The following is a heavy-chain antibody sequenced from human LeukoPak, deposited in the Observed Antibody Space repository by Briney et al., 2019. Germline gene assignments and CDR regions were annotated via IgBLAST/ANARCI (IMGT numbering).Heavy chain of an antibody. CDR3: TTLERWQRQSGNY. Sequence: KTSETLSLTCAVSGGSISSSNWWSWVRQAPGEGLEWVGRIKSKPDRETTDYPSPVKARFTISRDDSMNTLYLQMNSLATEDTAVYYCTTLERWQRQSGNYWGQGTLVTVSS. CDR2: IKSKPDRETT. D-gene: IGHD5-24*01. CDR1: GGSISSSNW. J-gene: IGHJ4*02. V-gene: IGHV3-15*07.